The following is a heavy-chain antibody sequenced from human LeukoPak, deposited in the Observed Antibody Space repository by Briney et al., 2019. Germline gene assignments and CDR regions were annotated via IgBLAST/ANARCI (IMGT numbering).Heavy chain of an antibody. CDR1: GFNFITAA. CDR2: IGSSGGST. CDR3: TRAPYYDRWYFDL. Sequence: SGGSLRLSCAASGFNFITAAMTWVRQAPGKGLEWVSLIGSSGGSTYYADSVKGRFTISRDNSKNTLYLQMSSLKVEDTAVYYCTRAPYYDRWYFDLWGRGTLVTVSS. D-gene: IGHD3-22*01. J-gene: IGHJ2*01. V-gene: IGHV3-23*01.